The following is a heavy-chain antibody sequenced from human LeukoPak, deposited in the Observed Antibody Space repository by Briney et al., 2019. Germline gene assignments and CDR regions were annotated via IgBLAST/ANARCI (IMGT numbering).Heavy chain of an antibody. D-gene: IGHD2-2*01. CDR3: ARGGYCSSTSCYFPSYYYYGMDV. CDR1: GYTFTSFD. V-gene: IGHV1-8*01. J-gene: IGHJ6*02. Sequence: GASVKVSCKASGYTFTSFDFSWVRQATGQGLEWMGWMNPNSGNSGYEQRFQGRVTMTRNTSISTAYMELSSLRSEDTAVYYCARGGYCSSTSCYFPSYYYYGMDVWGQGTTVTVSS. CDR2: MNPNSGNS.